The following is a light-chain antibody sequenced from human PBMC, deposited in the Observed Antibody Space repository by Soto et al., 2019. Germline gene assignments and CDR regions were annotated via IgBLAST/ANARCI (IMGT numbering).Light chain of an antibody. J-gene: IGKJ1*01. Sequence: EIVLTQSPGTLSLSPGERATLSCRASQSVSSNLVWYQQKPGQAPRLLIYGASTRATGIPARFSGSGSGTEFTLTISSLQSEDFAVYYCQQYNNWPRTFGQGTKVDIK. CDR1: QSVSSN. CDR3: QQYNNWPRT. CDR2: GAS. V-gene: IGKV3-15*01.